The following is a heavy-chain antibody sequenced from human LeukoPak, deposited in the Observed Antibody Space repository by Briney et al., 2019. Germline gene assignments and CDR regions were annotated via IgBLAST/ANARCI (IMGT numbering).Heavy chain of an antibody. CDR1: GGSISSGGYY. V-gene: IGHV4-31*03. J-gene: IGHJ3*02. CDR3: AKDRVLRFLEWLSNDAFDI. D-gene: IGHD3-3*01. Sequence: PSETLSLTCTVSGGSISSGGYYWSWIRQHPGKGLEWIGYIYYSGSTYYNPSLKSRVTISVDTSKNQFSLKLSSVTAADTAVYYCAKDRVLRFLEWLSNDAFDIWGQGTMVTVSS. CDR2: IYYSGST.